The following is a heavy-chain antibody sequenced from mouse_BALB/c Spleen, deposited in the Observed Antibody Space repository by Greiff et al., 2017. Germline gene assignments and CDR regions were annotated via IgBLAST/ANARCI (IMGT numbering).Heavy chain of an antibody. D-gene: IGHD2-3*01. Sequence: DVHLVESGPGLVKPSQSLSLTCTVTGYSITSDYAWNWIRQFPGNKLEWMGYISYSGSTSYNPSLKSRISITRDTSKNQFFLQLNSVTTEDTATYYCARDGGPKKDGYYLAYAMDYWGQGTSVTVSS. CDR1: GYSITSDYA. CDR2: ISYSGST. CDR3: ARDGGPKKDGYYLAYAMDY. V-gene: IGHV3-2*02. J-gene: IGHJ4*01.